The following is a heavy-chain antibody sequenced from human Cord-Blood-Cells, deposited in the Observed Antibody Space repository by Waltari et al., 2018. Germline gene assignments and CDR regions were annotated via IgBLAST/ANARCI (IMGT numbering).Heavy chain of an antibody. Sequence: QVTLQESGPVLVTPTETLTLTCTVSGFSLSNARMGVSWIRQPPGKALEWLAHIFSNDEKAYSTSLKSRLTISKDTSKSQVVLTMTNMDPVDTATYYCARTPVYSSGWYYFDYWGQGTLVTVSS. CDR3: ARTPVYSSGWYYFDY. CDR1: GFSLSNARMG. V-gene: IGHV2-26*01. D-gene: IGHD6-19*01. CDR2: IFSNDEK. J-gene: IGHJ4*02.